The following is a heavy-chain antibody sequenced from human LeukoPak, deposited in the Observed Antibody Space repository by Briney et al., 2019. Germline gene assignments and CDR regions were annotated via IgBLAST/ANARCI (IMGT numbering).Heavy chain of an antibody. CDR2: VNPINGGT. D-gene: IGHD3-10*01. Sequence: ASVKVSCKASGYTFTDYYIHWVRQAPGQGLEWMGWVNPINGGTNSAQNFQGRVTLTRDTSIGTAYMELSKLRSYDTAVYYCVRDPVNMDSHSADYWGQGTLVTVSS. CDR3: VRDPVNMDSHSADY. J-gene: IGHJ4*02. V-gene: IGHV1-2*02. CDR1: GYTFTDYY.